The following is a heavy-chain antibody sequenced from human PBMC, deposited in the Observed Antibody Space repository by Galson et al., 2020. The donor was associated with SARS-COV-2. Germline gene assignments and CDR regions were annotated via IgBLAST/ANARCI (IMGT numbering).Heavy chain of an antibody. CDR2: ISYDGGNK. CDR3: VSLQGWKERVGKDY. V-gene: IGHV3-30*11. D-gene: IGHD1-1*01. J-gene: IGHJ4*02. Sequence: GGSLRLSCAASGFTFSRYAMHWVRQAPGKGLEWVALISYDGGNKYYADSVKGRFTISRDNSMNTLYLQMNSLRTEDTALYYCVSLQGWKERVGKDYWGQGTLVTVSS. CDR1: GFTFSRYA.